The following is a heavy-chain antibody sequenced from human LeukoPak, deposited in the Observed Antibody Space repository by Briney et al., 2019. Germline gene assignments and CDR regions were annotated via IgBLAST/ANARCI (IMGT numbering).Heavy chain of an antibody. CDR2: MNPNSGNI. J-gene: IGHJ4*02. Sequence: ASVKVSCKTSGYTFSSYDVTWVRQAPGQGLEYMGWMNPNSGNIGCAQKFRGRITMTSDASITSAYMELSSLTSEDTAVYYCARAVRNQLLSEYWGQGTLITVSS. V-gene: IGHV1-8*01. CDR1: GYTFSSYD. D-gene: IGHD2-2*01. CDR3: ARAVRNQLLSEY.